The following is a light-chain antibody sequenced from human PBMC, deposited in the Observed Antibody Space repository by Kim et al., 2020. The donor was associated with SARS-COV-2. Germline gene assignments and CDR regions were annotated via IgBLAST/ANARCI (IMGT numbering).Light chain of an antibody. CDR1: SSDVGGHNY. CDR2: DVG. Sequence: QSALTQPASVSGSPGQSITISCTGTSSDVGGHNYVSWYQQHPHKVPAVIIYDVGKRPSGVSNRFSGSKSGNTASLTISGLQAEDEADYYCSSYTTSNTYVFGTGTKVTVL. J-gene: IGLJ1*01. CDR3: SSYTTSNTYV. V-gene: IGLV2-14*01.